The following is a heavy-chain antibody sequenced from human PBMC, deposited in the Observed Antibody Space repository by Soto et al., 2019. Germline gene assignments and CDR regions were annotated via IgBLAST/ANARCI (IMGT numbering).Heavy chain of an antibody. Sequence: QVQLQESGPGLVKPSETLTLTCSVSGGSISGYYWAWIRQPPGKGLEWIGYIHYGGSTNYNPSLKNRVTMSVDTSHNQSSLRLSSVTAADTAVYHCARLGPRIRWFGFDPWGQGTLVIVSS. J-gene: IGHJ5*02. D-gene: IGHD3-10*01. CDR1: GGSISGYY. V-gene: IGHV4-59*08. CDR3: ARLGPRIRWFGFDP. CDR2: IHYGGST.